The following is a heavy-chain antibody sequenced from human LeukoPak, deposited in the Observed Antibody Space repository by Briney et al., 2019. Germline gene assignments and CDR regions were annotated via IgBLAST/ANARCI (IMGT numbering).Heavy chain of an antibody. V-gene: IGHV3-48*02. Sequence: GGPLRLSCAASGFTFSSYGKNWVRQAPGKGLGWVSYISGSGTTKYYGDSVKGRFTISRDNAKNSLYLQMNSLKDEDTAVYYCAKSATRTVSHIDYWGQGTLVIVSS. CDR1: GFTFSSYG. J-gene: IGHJ4*02. CDR3: AKSATRTVSHIDY. CDR2: ISGSGTTK. D-gene: IGHD4-17*01.